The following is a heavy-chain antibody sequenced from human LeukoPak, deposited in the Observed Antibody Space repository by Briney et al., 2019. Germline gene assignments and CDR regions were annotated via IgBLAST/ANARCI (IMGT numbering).Heavy chain of an antibody. CDR3: AKDLSKDIVVVVSRPPFSTTGFDY. Sequence: PGRSLRLSCAASGFTFSSYGMHWVRQAPGKGLEWVAVISYDGSNKYYADSVKGRFTISRDNSKNTLYLQMNSLRAEDTAVYYCAKDLSKDIVVVVSRPPFSTTGFDYWGQGTLVTVSS. CDR1: GFTFSSYG. D-gene: IGHD2-15*01. CDR2: ISYDGSNK. J-gene: IGHJ4*02. V-gene: IGHV3-30*18.